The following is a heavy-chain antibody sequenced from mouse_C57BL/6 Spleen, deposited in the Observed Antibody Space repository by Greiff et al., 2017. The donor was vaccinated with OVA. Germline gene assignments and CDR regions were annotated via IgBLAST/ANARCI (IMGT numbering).Heavy chain of an antibody. V-gene: IGHV1-69*01. CDR3: ARRGNGNYRGPFDY. J-gene: IGHJ2*01. CDR1: GYTFTSYW. D-gene: IGHD2-1*01. CDR2: IDPSDSYT. Sequence: VQLQQPGAELVMPGASVKLSCKASGYTFTSYWMHWVKQRPGQGLEWIGEIDPSDSYTNYNQKFKGKSTLTVDKSSSTAYMQLSSLTSEDSAVYYCARRGNGNYRGPFDYWGQGTTLTVSS.